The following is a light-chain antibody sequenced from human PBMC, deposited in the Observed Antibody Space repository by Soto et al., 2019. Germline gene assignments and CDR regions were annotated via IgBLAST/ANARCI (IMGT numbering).Light chain of an antibody. Sequence: QSALTQPASVSGSPGQSITISCTGTSSDVGGYNYVSWYQQHPGKAPKLMIYDVSKRPSGVSNRFSGSKSGNTASLTISGRQAEDEADYYCSSYISSSTLNVFGTRTKLTVL. V-gene: IGLV2-14*01. J-gene: IGLJ1*01. CDR1: SSDVGGYNY. CDR3: SSYISSSTLNV. CDR2: DVS.